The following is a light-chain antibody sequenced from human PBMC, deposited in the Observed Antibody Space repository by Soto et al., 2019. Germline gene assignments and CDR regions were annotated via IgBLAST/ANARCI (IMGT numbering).Light chain of an antibody. CDR3: QQYTKRWT. CDR1: QSVGSN. CDR2: SAA. V-gene: IGKV3-15*01. J-gene: IGKJ1*01. Sequence: EIVMTQSPATLSVSQGERVTLSCRASQSVGSNLAWYQKKPGQAPRLLIYSAATRATGIPARFSGSGSGTEFTLTISSRQSEDFGVYYGQQYTKRWTFGQGTKVESK.